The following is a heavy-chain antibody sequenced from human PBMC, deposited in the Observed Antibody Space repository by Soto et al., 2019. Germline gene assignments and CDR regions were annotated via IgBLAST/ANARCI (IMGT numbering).Heavy chain of an antibody. J-gene: IGHJ4*02. Sequence: GGSLRLSCAASGFTFSSYAMSWVRQAPGKGLEWVSAISGSGGSTYYADSVKGRFTISRDNSKNTLYLQMNSLRAEDTAVYYCAKGPQDDYIWGSYRSSYYFDYWGQGTLVTVSS. D-gene: IGHD3-16*02. CDR1: GFTFSSYA. CDR3: AKGPQDDYIWGSYRSSYYFDY. V-gene: IGHV3-23*01. CDR2: ISGSGGST.